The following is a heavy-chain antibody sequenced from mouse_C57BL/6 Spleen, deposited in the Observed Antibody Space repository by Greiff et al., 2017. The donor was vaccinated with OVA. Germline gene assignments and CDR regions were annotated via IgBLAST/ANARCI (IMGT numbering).Heavy chain of an antibody. Sequence: VQLQQPGAELVRPGSSVKLSCKASGYTFTSYWMHWVKQRPIQGLEWIGNIDPSDSETHYNQKFKDKATLTVDKSSSTAYMQLSSLTSEDSAVYYCAREITTGRGAMDYWGQGTSVTVSS. CDR2: IDPSDSET. CDR3: AREITTGRGAMDY. D-gene: IGHD1-1*01. CDR1: GYTFTSYW. V-gene: IGHV1-52*01. J-gene: IGHJ4*01.